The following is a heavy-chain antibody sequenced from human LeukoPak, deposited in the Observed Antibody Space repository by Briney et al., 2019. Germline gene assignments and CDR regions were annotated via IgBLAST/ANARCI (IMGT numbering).Heavy chain of an antibody. J-gene: IGHJ4*02. CDR3: ARLPYSSHLLYFDY. Sequence: SETLSLTCTVSGGSLSSYYWSWLRQPPGKGLEWIGYIYYSGSTNYNPSLKSRVTISVDTSKNQFSLKLSSVTAADTAGYYCARLPYSSHLLYFDYWGQGTLVTVSS. CDR1: GGSLSSYY. D-gene: IGHD6-13*01. CDR2: IYYSGST. V-gene: IGHV4-59*08.